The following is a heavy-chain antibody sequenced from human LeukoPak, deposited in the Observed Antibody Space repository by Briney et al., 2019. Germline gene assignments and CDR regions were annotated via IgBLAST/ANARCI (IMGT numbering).Heavy chain of an antibody. V-gene: IGHV4-34*01. D-gene: IGHD5-12*01. CDR2: INHSGST. J-gene: IGHJ4*02. CDR3: ARVAESGYGDYVAY. Sequence: PSETLSLTCAVYGGSFSGYYWNWIRQPPGKGLEWIGEINHSGSTNYNPSLKSRVTILVDTSTNQFSLKLSSVTAADTAVYYCARVAESGYGDYVAYWGQGSLVTVSS. CDR1: GGSFSGYY.